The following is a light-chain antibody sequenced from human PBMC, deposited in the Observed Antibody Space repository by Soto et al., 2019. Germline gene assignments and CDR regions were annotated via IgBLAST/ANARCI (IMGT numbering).Light chain of an antibody. CDR1: SSDVGNYNL. V-gene: IGLV2-23*01. CDR3: TSFARGSTLV. J-gene: IGLJ3*02. CDR2: ATS. Sequence: QSALTQPAAVSGSPGQSITISCTGTSSDVGNYNLVSWYQQYPGKAPKLMIYATSKRPSGVSNRFSGSKSGDTASLTISGLKAEDEADYYCTSFARGSTLVFGGGTKLTVL.